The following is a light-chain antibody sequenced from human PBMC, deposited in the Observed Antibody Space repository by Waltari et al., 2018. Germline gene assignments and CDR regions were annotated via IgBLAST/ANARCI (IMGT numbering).Light chain of an antibody. Sequence: QSALTQPASVSGSPGQSITLSCTGSSSDVGGYNYISWYQQHPGKTRQLMIYDVSNRPSAGSVRCSGSKAGNSASLIISGLQDEDEADYYCSSYTNSNTRVFGGGTNLTVL. V-gene: IGLV2-14*03. CDR3: SSYTNSNTRV. J-gene: IGLJ2*01. CDR2: DVS. CDR1: SSDVGGYNY.